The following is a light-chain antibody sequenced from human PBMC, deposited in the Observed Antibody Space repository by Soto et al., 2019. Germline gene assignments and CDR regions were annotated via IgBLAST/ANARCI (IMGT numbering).Light chain of an antibody. Sequence: DIQLTQSPSTLSASVGDRVTITCRASESISSWLAWYQQKPGKAPKLLIYKASSLESGVPSRFTGSGSGTECTLTISSLQPDDFATYYCQQYSRVSLTFGGGTKVEIK. V-gene: IGKV1-5*03. CDR2: KAS. CDR1: ESISSW. CDR3: QQYSRVSLT. J-gene: IGKJ4*01.